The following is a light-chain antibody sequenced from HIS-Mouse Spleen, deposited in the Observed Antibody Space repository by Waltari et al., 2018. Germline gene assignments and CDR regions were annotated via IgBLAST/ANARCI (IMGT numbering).Light chain of an antibody. V-gene: IGLV2-14*01. Sequence: QSALTQPASVSGSPGQSITISCPGTSSDVCGYNYVSWYQQHPGKAPKLMIYEVSNRPSGVANRFSGSKSGNTASLTISGLQAEDEADYYCSSYTSSSTWVFGGGTKLTVL. CDR1: SSDVCGYNY. J-gene: IGLJ3*02. CDR3: SSYTSSSTWV. CDR2: EVS.